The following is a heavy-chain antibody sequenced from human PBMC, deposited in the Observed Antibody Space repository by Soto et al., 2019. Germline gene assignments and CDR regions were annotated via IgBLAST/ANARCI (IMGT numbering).Heavy chain of an antibody. D-gene: IGHD5-12*01. CDR2: VYVSDSET. CDR3: ARRGTLSGRDAFDV. CDR1: GYYSSSYW. J-gene: IGHJ3*01. V-gene: IGHV5-51*01. Sequence: PGESLKISCSGSGYYSSSYWIAWGRQMSGKGLEWVGSVYVSDSETKYSPSFQGQVTISADKYTNTAYLYWSSLKASDTAMYYCARRGTLSGRDAFDVWGEGTMVTVSS.